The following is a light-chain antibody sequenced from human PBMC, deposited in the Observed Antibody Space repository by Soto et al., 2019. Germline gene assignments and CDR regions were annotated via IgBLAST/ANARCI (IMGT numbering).Light chain of an antibody. CDR3: SSYAGSNNPYV. CDR1: SSDVGGYNY. CDR2: EVS. J-gene: IGLJ1*01. Sequence: SALTQPPSASVSPGQSVTISCTGTSSDVGGYNYVSWYQHHPGKAPKLMIFEVSKRPSGVPDRFSGSKSGNTASLTVSGLQAEDEADYYCSSYAGSNNPYVFGTGTKVTVL. V-gene: IGLV2-8*01.